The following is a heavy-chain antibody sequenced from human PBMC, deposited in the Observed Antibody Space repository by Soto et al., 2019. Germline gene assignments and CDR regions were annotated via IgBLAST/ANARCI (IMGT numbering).Heavy chain of an antibody. CDR1: GFTFSSYA. CDR2: ISGSGGST. CDR3: AKTIAVTTYYFGY. V-gene: IGHV3-23*01. D-gene: IGHD4-17*01. J-gene: IGHJ4*02. Sequence: EVQLLESGGGLVQPGGSLRLSCAASGFTFSSYAMSWVRQAPGKGLEWVSAISGSGGSTYYADSVMGRFTISRDNSKNTLYLQMNSLRSEDTAVYYCAKTIAVTTYYFGYWGQGTLVTVSS.